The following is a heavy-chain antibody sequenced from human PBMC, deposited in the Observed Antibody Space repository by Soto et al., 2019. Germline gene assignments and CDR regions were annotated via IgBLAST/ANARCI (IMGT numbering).Heavy chain of an antibody. CDR1: GYTFTNFG. J-gene: IGHJ5*02. V-gene: IGHV1-18*01. Sequence: QVPLVQSGAEVKKPGASVKVSCKASGYTFTNFGISWVRQAPGQGLEWMGWISAYDGNTNYAQQLQGRVTMTTDTSTSTAYMELRSLRSDDTAVYYCARENSGFPRDPWGQGTLVTVSS. CDR3: ARENSGFPRDP. CDR2: ISAYDGNT. D-gene: IGHD1-26*01.